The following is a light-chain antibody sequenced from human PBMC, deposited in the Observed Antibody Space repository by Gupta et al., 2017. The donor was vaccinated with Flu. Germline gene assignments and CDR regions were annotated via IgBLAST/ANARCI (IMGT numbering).Light chain of an antibody. J-gene: IGKJ1*01. CDR3: QQSYSTPPT. V-gene: IGKV1-39*01. CDR1: QSISSY. Sequence: DIQMTQSPSSLSVSVGDRVTITCRASQSISSYLNWYQQKPGKAPKLLIYAASSLQSGVPSRFSGSGSGTDFTLTISNLQPEDFATYYCQQSYSTPPTFGRGTKVEIK. CDR2: AAS.